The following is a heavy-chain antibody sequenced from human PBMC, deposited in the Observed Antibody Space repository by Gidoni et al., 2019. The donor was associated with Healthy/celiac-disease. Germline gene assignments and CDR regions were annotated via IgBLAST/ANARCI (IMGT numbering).Heavy chain of an antibody. Sequence: DVQLVQSGAEVKRPGESLWISCKRSVDSFTCYWFSWGRQMPGTGREWLGRIDPIDSYTSHSPSFQGHVTISADKSISTAYLQWSSLKASDTAMYYCARHLYSTNGVCYEGWEGFGGYWGQGTLVTVSS. D-gene: IGHD2-8*01. CDR3: ARHLYSTNGVCYEGWEGFGGY. J-gene: IGHJ4*02. CDR1: VDSFTCYW. CDR2: IDPIDSYT. V-gene: IGHV5-10-1*03.